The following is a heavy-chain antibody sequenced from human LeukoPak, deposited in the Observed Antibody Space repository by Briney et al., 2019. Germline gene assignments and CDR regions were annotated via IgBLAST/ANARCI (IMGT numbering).Heavy chain of an antibody. J-gene: IGHJ5*02. Sequence: SETLSLTCAVYGGSFSGYYWSWIRQPPGKGLEWIGEINHSGSTNYNPSLKSRVTISVDTSKNQFSLKLSSVTAADTAVYYCARAGLVRPWFAPWGQGTLATVSS. V-gene: IGHV4-34*01. CDR3: ARAGLVRPWFAP. D-gene: IGHD6-6*01. CDR1: GGSFSGYY. CDR2: INHSGST.